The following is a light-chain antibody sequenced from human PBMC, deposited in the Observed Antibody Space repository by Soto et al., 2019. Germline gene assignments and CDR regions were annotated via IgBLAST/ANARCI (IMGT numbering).Light chain of an antibody. Sequence: QSALTQPAYVSGSRGQSITISCTGTRSDIGAYNYVSWYQQHPGKTPKLMIYGVTNRPSGVSNRFSGSKSGSTASLTISGLQAEDEADYYCSSYTTSSTLEFGGGTKLTVL. J-gene: IGLJ2*01. CDR1: RSDIGAYNY. V-gene: IGLV2-14*01. CDR3: SSYTTSSTLE. CDR2: GVT.